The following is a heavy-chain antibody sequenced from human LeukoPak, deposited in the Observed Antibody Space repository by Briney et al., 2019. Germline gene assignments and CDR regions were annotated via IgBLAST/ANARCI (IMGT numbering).Heavy chain of an antibody. CDR2: ISGSGGST. CDR1: GFTFSSYA. J-gene: IGHJ6*02. V-gene: IGHV3-23*01. Sequence: GGSLRLSCAASGFTFSSYAMSWVRPAPGKGREWVSAISGSGGSTYYADSVKGRFTISRDNSKNTLYLQMNSLRAEDTAVYYCAKSSSGWVTNTLLYYYGMDVWGQGTTVTVSS. D-gene: IGHD4-17*01. CDR3: AKSSSGWVTNTLLYYYGMDV.